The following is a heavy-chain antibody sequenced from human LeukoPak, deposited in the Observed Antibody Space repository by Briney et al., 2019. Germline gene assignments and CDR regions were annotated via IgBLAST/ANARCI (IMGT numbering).Heavy chain of an antibody. CDR3: ARGGGYSERFDY. V-gene: IGHV3-7*01. CDR1: GFTFSDPW. D-gene: IGHD1-26*01. CDR2: IKFDGTEK. Sequence: PGGSLRLSCAASGFTFSDPWMTWVRQAPGKGLEWVATIKFDGTEKQYVASVRGRFTISRANAKNSMFLRMESLSPEDTAVYYCARGGGYSERFDYWGQGTLVTVSS. J-gene: IGHJ4*02.